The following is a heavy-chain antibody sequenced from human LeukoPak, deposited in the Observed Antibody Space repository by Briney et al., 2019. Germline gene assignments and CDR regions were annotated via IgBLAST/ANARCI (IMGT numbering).Heavy chain of an antibody. V-gene: IGHV3-74*01. CDR3: AREGIQQWLAPDY. J-gene: IGHJ4*02. CDR1: GFTFRTYW. CDR2: INTDGRST. D-gene: IGHD6-19*01. Sequence: GGSLRLSCAASGFTFRTYWMHWVRQAPGKGLVWVSRINTDGRSTSYADSVKGRFTISRDNAKNSLYLQMNSLRAEDTAVYYCAREGIQQWLAPDYWGQGTLVTVSS.